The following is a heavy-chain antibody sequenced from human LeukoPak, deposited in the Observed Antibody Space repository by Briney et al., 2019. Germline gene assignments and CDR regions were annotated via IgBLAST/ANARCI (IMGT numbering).Heavy chain of an antibody. D-gene: IGHD3-9*01. V-gene: IGHV1-69-2*01. CDR2: VDPEDGET. CDR3: ATPPVGYFDWLLEN. Sequence: ASVKVSCKVSGYTFTDYYMHWVQQAPGKGLEWMGLVDPEDGETIYAEKFQDRVTITADTSTDTAYMELSSLRSEDTAVYYCATPPVGYFDWLLENWGQGTLVTVSS. J-gene: IGHJ4*02. CDR1: GYTFTDYY.